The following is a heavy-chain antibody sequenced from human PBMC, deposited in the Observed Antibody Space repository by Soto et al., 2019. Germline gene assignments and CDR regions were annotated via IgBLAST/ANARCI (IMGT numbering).Heavy chain of an antibody. V-gene: IGHV3-64*01. CDR3: ARVSARGQAAFDI. CDR1: GFTLSDFS. D-gene: IGHD5-12*01. J-gene: IGHJ3*02. Sequence: EVQLVESGGGLVQPGGSLRLSCAASGFTLSDFSMHWVRQAAGKGLEFVSAISYKGGSTHYANSVKGRFTISRDNSKNTLYLQMGSLRAEDMAVYYCARVSARGQAAFDIWGQGTMVTVSS. CDR2: ISYKGGST.